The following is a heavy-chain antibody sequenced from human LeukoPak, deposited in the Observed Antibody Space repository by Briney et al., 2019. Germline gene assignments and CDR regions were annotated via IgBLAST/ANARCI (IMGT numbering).Heavy chain of an antibody. J-gene: IGHJ4*02. D-gene: IGHD3-3*01. CDR1: GGTFSSYG. CDR3: ATEGFLMGGPSHNRDKVLDY. Sequence: SVKVSCKASGGTFSSYGISWVRQAPGQGLEWMGRIISIFGTANYAQKFQGSVTITTDESTSTAYMEVSSLRSEDTAVYYCATEGFLMGGPSHNRDKVLDYGARGPLVTVSS. CDR2: IISIFGTA. V-gene: IGHV1-69*05.